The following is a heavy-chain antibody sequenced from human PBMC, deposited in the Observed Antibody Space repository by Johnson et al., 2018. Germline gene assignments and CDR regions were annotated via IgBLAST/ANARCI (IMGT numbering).Heavy chain of an antibody. CDR3: ARLWVASEAFEI. CDR2: IYPGDSDT. D-gene: IGHD2-15*01. Sequence: EVQLLETGPEVKKPGESLKISCKGSGYSFTSYWIGWVRQMPGKGLEWMGIIYPGDSDTRYNPSFQGQVTISADKSLSTAYLQWSGLKASDTAMYYCARLWVASEAFEIWGQGTMVTVSA. V-gene: IGHV5-51*01. CDR1: GYSFTSYW. J-gene: IGHJ3*02.